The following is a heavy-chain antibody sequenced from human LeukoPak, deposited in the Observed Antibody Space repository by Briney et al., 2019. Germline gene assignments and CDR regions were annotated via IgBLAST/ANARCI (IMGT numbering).Heavy chain of an antibody. V-gene: IGHV4-34*01. Sequence: SETLSLTCAVYGGSFSGYYWSWIRQPPGKGLEWIGEINHSGSTNYNPSLKSRVTISVDTSKNQFSLKLSSVTAADTAVYYCARLGAYCGGDCYIDYWGQGTLVTVSS. CDR3: ARLGAYCGGDCYIDY. D-gene: IGHD2-21*02. CDR2: INHSGST. J-gene: IGHJ4*02. CDR1: GGSFSGYY.